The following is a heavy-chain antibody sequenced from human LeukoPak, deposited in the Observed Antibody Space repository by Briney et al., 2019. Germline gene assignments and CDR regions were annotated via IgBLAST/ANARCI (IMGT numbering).Heavy chain of an antibody. D-gene: IGHD3-10*01. Sequence: SETLSLTCTVSGGSISSYYWSWIRQPPGKGLEWIGNVFYSGNTNFNPSLKSRVTISLDTSKNQFSLKMSSVTAADTAVYYCARHKSRFATFDYWGQGTLVTVSS. J-gene: IGHJ4*02. CDR2: VFYSGNT. CDR3: ARHKSRFATFDY. CDR1: GGSISSYY. V-gene: IGHV4-59*01.